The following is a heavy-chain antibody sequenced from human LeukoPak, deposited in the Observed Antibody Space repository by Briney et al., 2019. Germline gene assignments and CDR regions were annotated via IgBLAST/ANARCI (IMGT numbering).Heavy chain of an antibody. CDR2: IYPRDGST. Sequence: ASVKVSCKASGYTFTSNYIHWVRQAPGQGLEWMGMIYPRDGSTSYAQKFQGRVTVTRDTSTSTVHMELSGLRAEDTAVNYCARDRSVTTSFDYWGQGTLVTVSS. CDR1: GYTFTSNY. CDR3: ARDRSVTTSFDY. J-gene: IGHJ4*02. D-gene: IGHD4-17*01. V-gene: IGHV1-46*01.